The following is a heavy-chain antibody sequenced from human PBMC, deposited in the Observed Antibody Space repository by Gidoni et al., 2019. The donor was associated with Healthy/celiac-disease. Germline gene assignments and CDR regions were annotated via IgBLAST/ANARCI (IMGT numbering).Heavy chain of an antibody. Sequence: QVQLQESGPGRVKPSQNLSLTCTVPAGSIRSGGYYWSWIRQHPGKGLEWIGYIYYSGSTYYNPSLKSRVTISVDTSKNQFSLKLSSVTAADTAVYYCARLSVTYIDYWGQGTLVTVSS. V-gene: IGHV4-31*03. CDR2: IYYSGST. D-gene: IGHD4-17*01. J-gene: IGHJ4*02. CDR3: ARLSVTYIDY. CDR1: AGSIRSGGYY.